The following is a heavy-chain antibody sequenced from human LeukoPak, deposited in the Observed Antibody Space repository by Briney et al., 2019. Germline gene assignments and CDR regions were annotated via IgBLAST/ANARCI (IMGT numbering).Heavy chain of an antibody. Sequence: PRGSLRLSCAASGFTFSSYWMSWVRQAPGKGLEWVANIKQDGSEKYYVDSVKGRFTISRDNAKNSLYLQMNSLRAEDTAVYYCARCTAMVSNYYYGMDVWGQGTTVTVSS. CDR1: GFTFSSYW. CDR2: IKQDGSEK. J-gene: IGHJ6*02. V-gene: IGHV3-7*01. D-gene: IGHD5-18*01. CDR3: ARCTAMVSNYYYGMDV.